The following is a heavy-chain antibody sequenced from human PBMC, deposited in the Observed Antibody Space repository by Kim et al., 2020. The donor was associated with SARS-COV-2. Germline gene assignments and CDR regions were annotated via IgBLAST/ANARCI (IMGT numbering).Heavy chain of an antibody. D-gene: IGHD5-18*01. CDR2: ISWDGGST. CDR3: AKDRNVDTAMDAYYYYYGMDV. J-gene: IGHJ6*02. Sequence: GGSLRLSCAASGFTFDDYAMHWVRQAPGKGLEWVSLISWDGGSTYYADSVKGRFTISRDNSKNSLYLQMNSLRAEDTALYYCAKDRNVDTAMDAYYYYYGMDVWGQGTTVTVSS. CDR1: GFTFDDYA. V-gene: IGHV3-43D*03.